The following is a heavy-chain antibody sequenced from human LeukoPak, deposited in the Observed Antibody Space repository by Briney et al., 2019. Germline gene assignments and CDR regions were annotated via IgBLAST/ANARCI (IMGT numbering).Heavy chain of an antibody. CDR3: ARDQYSSSWYGVRWFDP. Sequence: SQTLSLTCTVSGGSISSGGYYWSWIRQHPGKGLEWIGYIYYSGSTYYNPSLKSRVTISVDTSKNQFSLKLSSVTAADTAVYYCARDQYSSSWYGVRWFDPWGQGTLVTASS. V-gene: IGHV4-31*03. J-gene: IGHJ5*02. D-gene: IGHD6-13*01. CDR1: GGSISSGGYY. CDR2: IYYSGST.